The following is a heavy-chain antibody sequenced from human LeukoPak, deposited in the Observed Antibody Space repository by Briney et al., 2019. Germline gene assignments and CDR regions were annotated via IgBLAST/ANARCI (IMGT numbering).Heavy chain of an antibody. V-gene: IGHV3-23*01. CDR3: AKVGMYCSGGSCYINWFDP. J-gene: IGHJ5*02. D-gene: IGHD2-15*01. Sequence: GGSLRLSCAASGFTFSSYAMSWVGQAPGKGLEWVSAISGSGGSTYYADSVKGRFTISRDNSKNTLYLQMNSLRAEDTAVYYCAKVGMYCSGGSCYINWFDPWGQGTLVTVSS. CDR1: GFTFSSYA. CDR2: ISGSGGST.